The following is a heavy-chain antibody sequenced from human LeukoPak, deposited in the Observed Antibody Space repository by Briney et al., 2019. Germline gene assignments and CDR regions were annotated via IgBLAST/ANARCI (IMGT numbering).Heavy chain of an antibody. CDR3: AGYQWRHHSSFDY. J-gene: IGHJ4*02. Sequence: PGGSLRLSCAASGFTFSDYYMSWIRQAPGKGLEWVSYISSSGSTIYYADSVKGRFTISRDNAKNSLYLQMNSLRAEATAVYYCAGYQWRHHSSFDYWGQGTLVTVSS. CDR2: ISSSGSTI. V-gene: IGHV3-11*01. D-gene: IGHD5-18*01. CDR1: GFTFSDYY.